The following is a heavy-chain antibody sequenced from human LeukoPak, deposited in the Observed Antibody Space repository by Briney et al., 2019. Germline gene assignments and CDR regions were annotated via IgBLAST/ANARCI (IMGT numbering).Heavy chain of an antibody. CDR3: ARGPLGAAFDS. D-gene: IGHD3-16*01. Sequence: ASVKVSCKSSRYTFPNYGIHWVRQPPGQGLEWMGWISAYNGNTKYAQNLQGRVTMTTDTSTSTAYMELRSLRSDDTAVYYCARGPLGAAFDSWGQGTLVTVSS. V-gene: IGHV1-18*01. CDR1: RYTFPNYG. CDR2: ISAYNGNT. J-gene: IGHJ4*02.